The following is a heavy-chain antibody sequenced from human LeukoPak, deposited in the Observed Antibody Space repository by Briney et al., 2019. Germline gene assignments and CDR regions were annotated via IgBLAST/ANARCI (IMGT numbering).Heavy chain of an antibody. CDR2: IDGGNGNI. Sequence: ASVKVSFKASGYTFTYYGMHWVRQAPGQRPEWMGWIDGGNGNIEYSQKFQGRLSITRDTSATTDFMELSSLRSEDSAVYYCASRAGGYDHGMDVWGQGTTVTVSS. CDR1: GYTFTYYG. CDR3: ASRAGGYDHGMDV. J-gene: IGHJ6*02. D-gene: IGHD3-16*01. V-gene: IGHV1-3*01.